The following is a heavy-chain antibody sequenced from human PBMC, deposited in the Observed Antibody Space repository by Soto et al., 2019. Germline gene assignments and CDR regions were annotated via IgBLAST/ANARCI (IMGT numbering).Heavy chain of an antibody. CDR2: IYPSDSDT. D-gene: IGHD1-1*01. V-gene: IGHV5-51*01. J-gene: IGHJ6*02. Sequence: PGESLKISCKGSGYNFTTYWISWVRQMPGKGLEWMGFIYPSDSDTTYSPSFQGQITISVDESTSTAYLQWYSLKASDTAMYYCTRQMERGYFGMDVWGQGTTVTVSS. CDR3: TRQMERGYFGMDV. CDR1: GYNFTTYW.